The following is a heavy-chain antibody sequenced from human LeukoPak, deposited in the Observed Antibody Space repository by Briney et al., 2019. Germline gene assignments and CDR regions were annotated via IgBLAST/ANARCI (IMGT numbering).Heavy chain of an antibody. CDR3: ARGIFGVVPKTFDY. V-gene: IGHV4-59*01. CDR1: GGSISSYY. D-gene: IGHD3-3*01. J-gene: IGHJ4*02. Sequence: SETLSLTCTVSGGSISSYYWSWIRQPPGKGLEWIGYIYYSGSTNCNPSLKSRVTISVDTSKNQFSLKLSSVTAADTAVYYCARGIFGVVPKTFDYWGQGTLVTVSS. CDR2: IYYSGST.